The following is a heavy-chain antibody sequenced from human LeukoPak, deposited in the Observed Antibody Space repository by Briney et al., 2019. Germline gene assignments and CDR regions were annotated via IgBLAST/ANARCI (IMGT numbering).Heavy chain of an antibody. CDR2: ITSSSSYT. Sequence: GGSLRLSCAAPGITFSNYNMNWVRQAPGKGLEWISSITSSSSYTFYADSVKGRFTISRDNSKNTLFLQMNSLRAEDTAMYYCAKTSDSSGYYRGRGSSAFDIWGQGTMVTVSS. J-gene: IGHJ3*02. CDR3: AKTSDSSGYYRGRGSSAFDI. CDR1: GITFSNYN. D-gene: IGHD3-22*01. V-gene: IGHV3-21*01.